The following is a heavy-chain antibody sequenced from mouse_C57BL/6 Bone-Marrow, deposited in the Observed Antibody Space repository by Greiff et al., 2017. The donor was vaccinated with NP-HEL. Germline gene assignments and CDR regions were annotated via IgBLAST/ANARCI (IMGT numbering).Heavy chain of an antibody. Sequence: EVQLQQSGPGLVKPSQSLSLTCSVTGYSITSGYYWNWIRQFPGNKLEWMGYISYDGSNNYNPSLKNRISITRDTSKNQFFLKLNSVTTEDTATYYCARDRPYDSYRFAYWGQGTLVTVSA. CDR2: ISYDGSN. J-gene: IGHJ3*01. CDR3: ARDRPYDSYRFAY. V-gene: IGHV3-6*01. CDR1: GYSITSGYY. D-gene: IGHD2-4*01.